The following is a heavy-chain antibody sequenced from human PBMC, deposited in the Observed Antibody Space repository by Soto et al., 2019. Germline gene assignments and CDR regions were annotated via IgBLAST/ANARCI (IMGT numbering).Heavy chain of an antibody. V-gene: IGHV3-30*03. Sequence: QVQLVESGGGVVQPGRSLRLSCAASGFTFSSYGMHWVRQAPGKGLEWVAVISYDGSNKYYADSVKGRFTISRDNSKNPLYLPMNSLRAEDTAVYYCAATWDGYSYGDGVYYFDYWGQGTLVTVSS. CDR3: AATWDGYSYGDGVYYFDY. CDR1: GFTFSSYG. D-gene: IGHD5-18*01. CDR2: ISYDGSNK. J-gene: IGHJ4*02.